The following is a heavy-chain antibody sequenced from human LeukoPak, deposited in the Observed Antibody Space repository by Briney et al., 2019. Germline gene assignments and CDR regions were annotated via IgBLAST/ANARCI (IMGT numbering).Heavy chain of an antibody. CDR1: GYTFTSYY. CDR3: ALPFRYYDSSGYYHDAFDI. V-gene: IGHV1-46*03. D-gene: IGHD3-22*01. J-gene: IGHJ3*02. CDR2: INPSGGST. Sequence: GASVRVSCKASGYTFTSYYMHWLRQAPGQGLEWMGIINPSGGSTSYAQKFQGRVTMTRDTSTSTVYMELSSLRSEDTAVYYCALPFRYYDSSGYYHDAFDIWGQGTIVTVSS.